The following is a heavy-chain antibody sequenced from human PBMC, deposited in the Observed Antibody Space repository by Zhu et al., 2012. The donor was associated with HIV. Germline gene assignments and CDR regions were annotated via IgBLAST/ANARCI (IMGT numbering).Heavy chain of an antibody. CDR1: GGSISSSSYY. J-gene: IGHJ4*02. Sequence: QVQLQESGPGLVKPSETLSLTCTVSGGSISSSSYYWGWIRQPPGKGLEWIGSIYYSGSTYYNPSLESRVTISVDTSKNQLSLKLSSVTAADTAVYYCGRHVALLWFGELLVWGQGNPGHRLL. D-gene: IGHD3-10*01. V-gene: IGHV4-39*01. CDR3: GRHVALLWFGELLV. CDR2: IYYSGST.